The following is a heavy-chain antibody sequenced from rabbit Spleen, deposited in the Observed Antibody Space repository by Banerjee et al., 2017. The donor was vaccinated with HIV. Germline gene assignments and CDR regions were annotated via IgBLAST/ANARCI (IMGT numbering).Heavy chain of an antibody. D-gene: IGHD8-1*01. Sequence: QQQLEESGGGLVKPGGSLTLTCKASGIDFSMVHYMCWVRQAPGKGLEWIACIGGAGGGGSAYANWAKGRFTISKISSTTVTLQLTSLTAADAATYFCARDTGSSFSTYGMDLWGQGTLVTVS. V-gene: IGHV1S45*01. J-gene: IGHJ6*01. CDR1: GIDFSMVHY. CDR3: ARDTGSSFSTYGMDL. CDR2: IGGAGGGGS.